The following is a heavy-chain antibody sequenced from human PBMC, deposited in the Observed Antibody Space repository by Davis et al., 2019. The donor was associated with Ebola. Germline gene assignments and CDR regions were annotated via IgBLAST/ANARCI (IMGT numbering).Heavy chain of an antibody. Sequence: MPSETLSLTCSVSGGSISGYHWSWIRQSPGKGLEWIGFIYYSGSTSYNPSLKSRVTISVDTSKNQFSLKLSSVTAADTAVYYCARSKGVLWFGELLYQLGYYYGMDVWGKGTTVTVSS. J-gene: IGHJ6*04. D-gene: IGHD3-10*01. CDR3: ARSKGVLWFGELLYQLGYYYGMDV. CDR2: IYYSGST. V-gene: IGHV4-59*12. CDR1: GGSISGYH.